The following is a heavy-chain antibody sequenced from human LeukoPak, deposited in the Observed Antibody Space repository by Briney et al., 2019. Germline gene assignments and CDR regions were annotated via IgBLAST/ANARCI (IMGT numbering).Heavy chain of an antibody. CDR3: ARDVVRLRGAPSPFDY. V-gene: IGHV4-39*07. CDR2: IYYSGST. CDR1: GGSISSSSYY. Sequence: ASETLSLTCTVSGGSISSSSYYWGWIRQPPGKGLEWIGSIYYSGSTYYNPSLESRVTISIDTSKNQFSLKLSSVTAADTAVYYCARDVVRLRGAPSPFDYWGQGTLVTVSS. D-gene: IGHD3-10*01. J-gene: IGHJ4*02.